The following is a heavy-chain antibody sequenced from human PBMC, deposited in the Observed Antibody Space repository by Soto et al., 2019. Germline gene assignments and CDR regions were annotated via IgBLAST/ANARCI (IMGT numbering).Heavy chain of an antibody. J-gene: IGHJ5*02. Sequence: QVQLVQSGAEEKKPGASVKVSCKASGYTFTSYAMHWVRQAPGQRLEWMGWINAGNGNTKYSQKFQGRVTITRDTSASTAYMELSSLRSEVTAVYYCARGGGWYVWFDPWGQGTLVTVSS. CDR1: GYTFTSYA. D-gene: IGHD6-19*01. CDR3: ARGGGWYVWFDP. CDR2: INAGNGNT. V-gene: IGHV1-3*05.